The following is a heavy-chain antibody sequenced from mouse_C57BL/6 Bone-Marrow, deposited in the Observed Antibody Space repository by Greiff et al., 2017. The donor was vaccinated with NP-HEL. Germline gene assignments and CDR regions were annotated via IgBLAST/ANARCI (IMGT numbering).Heavy chain of an antibody. CDR3: TNDYDDAMDY. V-gene: IGHV1-15*01. Sequence: QVQLQQSGAELVRPGASVTLSCKASGYTFTDYEMHWVKQTPVHGLEWIGAIAPETGGTAYNQKFKGKAILTADKSSSTAYMERRSLTSEDSAVYYCTNDYDDAMDYWGQGTSVTVSS. J-gene: IGHJ4*01. D-gene: IGHD2-4*01. CDR2: IAPETGGT. CDR1: GYTFTDYE.